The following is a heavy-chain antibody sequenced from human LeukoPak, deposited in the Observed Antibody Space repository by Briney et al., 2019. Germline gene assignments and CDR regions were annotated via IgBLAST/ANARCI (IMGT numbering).Heavy chain of an antibody. CDR1: GGTFSSHA. J-gene: IGHJ4*02. V-gene: IGHV1-69*13. CDR3: ARGRNCGGDCYQYYFDY. D-gene: IGHD2-21*02. CDR2: IIPIFGTA. Sequence: ASVKVSCKASGGTFSSHAISWVRQAPGQGLEWMGGIIPIFGTANYAQKFQGRVTITADESTSTAYMELSSLRSEDTAVYYCARGRNCGGDCYQYYFDYWGQGILVTVSS.